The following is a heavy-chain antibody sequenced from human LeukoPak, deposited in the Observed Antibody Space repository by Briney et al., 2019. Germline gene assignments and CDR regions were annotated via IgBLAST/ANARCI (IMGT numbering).Heavy chain of an antibody. CDR2: ISFDESNK. Sequence: GGSLRLSCAASGFTFSSSAMHWVRQAPGKGLEWVAVISFDESNKYYADSVKGGFTISRDDSKNTLYLQMNSLRAEDTAVYYCARGTDTKPFWSGYWVDVWGQGTTVTVSS. D-gene: IGHD3-3*01. CDR1: GFTFSSSA. V-gene: IGHV3-30*03. J-gene: IGHJ6*02. CDR3: ARGTDTKPFWSGYWVDV.